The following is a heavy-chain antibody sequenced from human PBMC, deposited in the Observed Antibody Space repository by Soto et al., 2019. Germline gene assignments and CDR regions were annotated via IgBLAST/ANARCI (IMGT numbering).Heavy chain of an antibody. D-gene: IGHD1-20*01. Sequence: EVQLWESGGGLVQPGGSLRLSCAASGFTFSNYAMSWVRQAPGKGLEWVSAISGSGGWTYYADSVKGRFTIPRDNSKNTLYLQMSSLKASDSAMYYCVRSRITGGTWTFDYWGQGTLVTVSS. J-gene: IGHJ4*02. CDR3: VRSRITGGTWTFDY. CDR1: GFTFSNYA. CDR2: ISGSGGWT. V-gene: IGHV3-23*01.